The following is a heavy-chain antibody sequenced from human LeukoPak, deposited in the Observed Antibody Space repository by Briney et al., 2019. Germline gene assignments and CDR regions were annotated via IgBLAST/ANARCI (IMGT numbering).Heavy chain of an antibody. CDR1: GGSISSGSYY. V-gene: IGHV4-61*02. J-gene: IGHJ3*02. CDR2: IYTSGST. Sequence: SETLSLTCTVSGGSISSGSYYWSWIRQPAGKGLEWIGRIYTSGSTNYNPSLKSRVTISVDTSKNQFSLKLSSVTAADTAVYYCARGPYKYDGSGAFDIWGQGTKVTVSS. CDR3: ARGPYKYDGSGAFDI. D-gene: IGHD3-22*01.